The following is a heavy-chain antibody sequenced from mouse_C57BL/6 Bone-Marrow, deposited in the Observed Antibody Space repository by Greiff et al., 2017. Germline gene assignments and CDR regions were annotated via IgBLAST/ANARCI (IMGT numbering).Heavy chain of an antibody. CDR1: GYTFTDYE. D-gene: IGHD2-4*01. J-gene: IGHJ2*01. CDR3: TRWVYYDYDVGY. CDR2: IDPETGGT. V-gene: IGHV1-15*01. Sequence: VQLQQSGAELVRPGASVTLSCKASGYTFTDYEMHWVKQTPVHGLEWIGAIDPETGGTAYNQKFKGKAILTADKSSSTAYMELRSLTSEDSAVYYCTRWVYYDYDVGYWGQGTTLTVSS.